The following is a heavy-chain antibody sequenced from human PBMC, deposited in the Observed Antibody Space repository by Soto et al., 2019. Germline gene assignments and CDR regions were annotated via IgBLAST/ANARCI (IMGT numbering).Heavy chain of an antibody. Sequence: EVQLLESGGGLVQPGGSLRLSCAASGFAFSSYAMNWVRQAPGKGLEWVSVISGSGSTTYYADSVKGRFTVSRDNSKNTLYLQMNSLRAEDTAVYYCAKTPSYVNLVALDWFDPWGQGTLVTVSS. V-gene: IGHV3-23*01. D-gene: IGHD5-12*01. CDR1: GFAFSSYA. CDR3: AKTPSYVNLVALDWFDP. CDR2: ISGSGSTT. J-gene: IGHJ5*02.